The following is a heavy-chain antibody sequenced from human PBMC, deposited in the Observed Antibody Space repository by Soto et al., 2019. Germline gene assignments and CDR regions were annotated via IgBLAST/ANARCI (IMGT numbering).Heavy chain of an antibody. J-gene: IGHJ6*02. CDR3: ARDPNDYVWGSYRPQAHDV. D-gene: IGHD3-16*02. CDR2: ISSNGGST. CDR1: GFTFSSYA. V-gene: IGHV3-64*01. Sequence: EVQLVESGGGLVQPGGSLRLSCAASGFTFSSYAMHWVRQAPGKGLEYVSAISSNGGSTYYANSVKGRFTISRDNSKNTLYLQMGSLRAEDMAVYYCARDPNDYVWGSYRPQAHDVWGRGITVTVSS.